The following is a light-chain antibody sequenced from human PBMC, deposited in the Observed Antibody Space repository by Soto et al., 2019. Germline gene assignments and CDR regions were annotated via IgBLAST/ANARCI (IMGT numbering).Light chain of an antibody. CDR2: GNN. CDR1: SSNIGGNT. CDR3: AAWDDRLNGPV. V-gene: IGLV1-44*01. Sequence: QSVLTQPPSASGTPGQRVTISCSGSSSNIGGNTVNWYQQLPGTAPKLLISGNNQRPSGVPDRFSGSKSATSASLAISGLQSEDEAEYYCAAWDDRLNGPVFGTGTKLTVL. J-gene: IGLJ1*01.